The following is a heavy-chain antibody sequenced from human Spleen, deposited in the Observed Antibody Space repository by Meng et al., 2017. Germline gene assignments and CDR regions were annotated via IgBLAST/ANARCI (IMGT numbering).Heavy chain of an antibody. V-gene: IGHV5-51*01. CDR1: GYSFTTYW. CDR3: ARHRSVGDTTGLSAWFDP. Sequence: GESLKISCRGSGYSFTTYWIGWVRQMPGKGLEWVGIIYPDDSDTRYSPSFQGPVTLSADKSISTAYLQLSSLKASDTAMYYCARHRSVGDTTGLSAWFDPWGQGTLVTVSS. J-gene: IGHJ5*02. D-gene: IGHD1-26*01. CDR2: IYPDDSDT.